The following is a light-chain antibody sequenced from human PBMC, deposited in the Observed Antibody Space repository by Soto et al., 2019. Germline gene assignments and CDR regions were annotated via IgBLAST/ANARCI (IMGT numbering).Light chain of an antibody. V-gene: IGKV3D-15*01. J-gene: IGKJ4*01. CDR3: QQYNNWPLPT. Sequence: EIVMTQSPATLSVSPGERVTLSCRASQSVRSNLAWYQQKPGQAPRLLIYGASTRATGIPARFSGSGSGTEFTLIISSLQSEDFAVYYCQQYNNWPLPTFGGGTKVAIK. CDR1: QSVRSN. CDR2: GAS.